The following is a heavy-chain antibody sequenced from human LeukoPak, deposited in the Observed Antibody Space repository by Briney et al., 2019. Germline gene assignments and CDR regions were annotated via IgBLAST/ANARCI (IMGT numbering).Heavy chain of an antibody. CDR2: IYSGGST. V-gene: IGHV3-66*02. J-gene: IGHJ3*02. D-gene: IGHD2-2*01. CDR1: GFTVSSNY. Sequence: GGSLRLSXAASGFTVSSNYMSWVRQAPGKGLEWVSVIYSGGSTYYADSVKGRFTISRDNSKNTLYLQMNSLRAEDTAVYYCARDSSNCSSTSCDAFDIWGQGTMVTVSS. CDR3: ARDSSNCSSTSCDAFDI.